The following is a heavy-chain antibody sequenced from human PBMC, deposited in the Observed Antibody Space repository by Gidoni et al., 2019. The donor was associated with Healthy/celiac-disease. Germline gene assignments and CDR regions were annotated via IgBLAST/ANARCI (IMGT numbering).Heavy chain of an antibody. CDR3: ANNDFWSGYYMVY. CDR2: IYSGGST. Sequence: EVQLVESGGGLVQPGGSLRLSGAASGFTVSSNYMSWVRQAPGKGLEWVSVIYSGGSTYYADSVKGRFTISRDNSKNTLYLQMNSLRAEDTAVYYCANNDFWSGYYMVYWGQGTLVTVSS. V-gene: IGHV3-66*02. D-gene: IGHD3-3*01. CDR1: GFTVSSNY. J-gene: IGHJ4*02.